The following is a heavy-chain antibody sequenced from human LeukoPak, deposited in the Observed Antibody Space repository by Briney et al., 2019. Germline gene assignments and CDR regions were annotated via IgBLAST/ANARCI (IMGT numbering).Heavy chain of an antibody. V-gene: IGHV4-34*01. D-gene: IGHD3-16*02. J-gene: IGHJ3*02. CDR2: INHSGST. Sequence: PSETLSLTCAVYGGSFSDYYWSWIRQPPGKGLEWIGEINHSGSTNYNPSLKSRVTMSVDTSKNQFSLKLSSVTAADTAVYYCARSNYVWGSYRPRQSDAFDIWGQGTMVTVSS. CDR3: ARSNYVWGSYRPRQSDAFDI. CDR1: GGSFSDYY.